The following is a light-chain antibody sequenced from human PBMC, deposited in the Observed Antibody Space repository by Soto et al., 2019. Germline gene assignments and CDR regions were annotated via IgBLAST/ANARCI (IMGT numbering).Light chain of an antibody. V-gene: IGLV2-18*02. CDR2: DVS. Sequence: QSVLTQPPSVSGSPGQSVAISCTGTGSDIGTYNRVSWYQQPPGTAPKLMIYDVSDRPSGVPVRFSGSKSGNTASLTISGLQAEDEADYYCSSYTSSSTYVFGTGTKVTVL. J-gene: IGLJ1*01. CDR3: SSYTSSSTYV. CDR1: GSDIGTYNR.